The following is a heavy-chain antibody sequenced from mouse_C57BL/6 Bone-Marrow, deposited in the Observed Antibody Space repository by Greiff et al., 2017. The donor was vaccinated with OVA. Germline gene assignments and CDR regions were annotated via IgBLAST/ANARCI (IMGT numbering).Heavy chain of an antibody. V-gene: IGHV1-15*01. J-gene: IGHJ1*03. CDR1: GYTFTDYE. CDR3: TRPLITTVVDFDV. D-gene: IGHD1-1*01. Sequence: QVQLQQSGAELVRPGASVTLSCKASGYTFTDYEMHWVKQTPVHGLEWIGAIDPETGGTAYNQKFKGKAILTADKSSSTAYMELRSLTSEDSAVDYCTRPLITTVVDFDVWGTGTTVTVSS. CDR2: IDPETGGT.